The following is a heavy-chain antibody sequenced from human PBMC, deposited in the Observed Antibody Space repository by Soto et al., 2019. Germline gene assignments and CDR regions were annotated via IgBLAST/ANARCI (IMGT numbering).Heavy chain of an antibody. Sequence: RASVKVSCKASGGTFSSYAISWVRQAPGQGLEWMGGIIPIFGTANYAQKFQGRVTITADKSTSTAYMELSSLRSEDTAVYYCARNFVDTAMPPDYYYGMDVWGQGTTVTVSS. CDR3: ARNFVDTAMPPDYYYGMDV. CDR2: IIPIFGTA. V-gene: IGHV1-69*06. J-gene: IGHJ6*02. D-gene: IGHD5-18*01. CDR1: GGTFSSYA.